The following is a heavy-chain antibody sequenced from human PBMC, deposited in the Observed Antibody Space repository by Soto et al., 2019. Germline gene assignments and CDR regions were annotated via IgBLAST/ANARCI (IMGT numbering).Heavy chain of an antibody. Sequence: QVQLQESGPGLVKPSQTLSLTCSISGASISSDDYYWSWFRQPPGKGLEWLGYISYSGSNSDNPSPKNSITLTVDTAKTQFPPILSSVTAAATAHFYCAREVNNYYGMAVWGQGTTVTVSS. CDR3: AREVNNYYGMAV. J-gene: IGHJ6*02. CDR1: GASISSDDYY. V-gene: IGHV4-30-4*01. CDR2: ISYSGSN.